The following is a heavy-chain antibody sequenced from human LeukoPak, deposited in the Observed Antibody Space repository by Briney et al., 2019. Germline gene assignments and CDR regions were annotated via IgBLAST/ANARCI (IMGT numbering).Heavy chain of an antibody. CDR3: ARQLPGVSSAFDI. CDR1: GGSISSYY. Sequence: SETLSLTCTVSGGSISSYYWSWIRQPPGKGLEWIGYIYYSGSTNYNPSLKSRVTISVDTSKNQLSLKLSSVTAADTAVYYCARQLPGVSSAFDIWGQGTMV. D-gene: IGHD5/OR15-5a*01. V-gene: IGHV4-59*01. J-gene: IGHJ3*02. CDR2: IYYSGST.